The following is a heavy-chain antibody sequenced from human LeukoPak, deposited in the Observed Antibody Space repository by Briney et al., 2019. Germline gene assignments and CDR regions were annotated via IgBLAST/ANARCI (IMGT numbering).Heavy chain of an antibody. CDR3: ARGLGYCSGGSCYSNVFDI. J-gene: IGHJ3*02. CDR1: GYTFTSYD. V-gene: IGHV1-8*03. D-gene: IGHD2-15*01. CDR2: MNPNSGNT. Sequence: VASVKVSCKASGYTFTSYDINWVRQATGQGLEWMGWMNPNSGNTGYAQKFQGRVTITRNTSISTAYMELSSLRSEDTAVYYCARGLGYCSGGSCYSNVFDIWGQGTMVTVSS.